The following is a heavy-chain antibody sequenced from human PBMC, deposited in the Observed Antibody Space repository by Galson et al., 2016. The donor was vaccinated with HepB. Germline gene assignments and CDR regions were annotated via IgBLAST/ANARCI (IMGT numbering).Heavy chain of an antibody. CDR1: GFTFSSYA. D-gene: IGHD2-15*01. CDR2: ISGSGGTT. Sequence: SLRLSCAASGFTFSSYAMNWVRQPPGKGLEWVSSISGSGGTTYYADSLKGRFTISRDNSKSTLYLQMNGLRAENTAVYYCAKGAYSLPENFQHWGQGTLVTVSS. J-gene: IGHJ1*01. V-gene: IGHV3-23*01. CDR3: AKGAYSLPENFQH.